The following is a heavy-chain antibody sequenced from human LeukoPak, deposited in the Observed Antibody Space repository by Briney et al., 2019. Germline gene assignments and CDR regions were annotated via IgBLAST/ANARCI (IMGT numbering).Heavy chain of an antibody. V-gene: IGHV3-30*18. D-gene: IGHD1-1*01. CDR3: AKGPLGTGPRDWYFDL. Sequence: PGRSLRLSCAASGFTFSSYGMHWVRQAPGKGLEWVAVISYDGSNKYYADSVKGRFTISRDNSKNTLYLQMNSLRAEDTAVYYCAKGPLGTGPRDWYFDLWGRGTLVTVSS. J-gene: IGHJ2*01. CDR1: GFTFSSYG. CDR2: ISYDGSNK.